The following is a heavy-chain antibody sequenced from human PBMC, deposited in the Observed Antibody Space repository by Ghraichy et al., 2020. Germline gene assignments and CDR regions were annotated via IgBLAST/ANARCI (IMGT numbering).Heavy chain of an antibody. CDR1: GAPISSYY. CDR3: ARELVGTYDF. J-gene: IGHJ4*02. D-gene: IGHD1-26*01. CDR2: IYYSGST. V-gene: IGHV4-59*01. Sequence: SETLSLTCTVSGAPISSYYWSWIRQPPGKGLEWIGYIYYSGSTKYNPSLKSRVTISVDASKSQFSLRLSSVTAADTAVYYCARELVGTYDFWGQGTLVTVSS.